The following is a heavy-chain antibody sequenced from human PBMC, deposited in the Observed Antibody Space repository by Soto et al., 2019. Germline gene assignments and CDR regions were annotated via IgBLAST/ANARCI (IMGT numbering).Heavy chain of an antibody. V-gene: IGHV3-11*06. D-gene: IGHD6-19*01. CDR3: ARVSSGWYKPSYGMDV. J-gene: IGHJ6*02. CDR2: ISSSSSYT. CDR1: GFTFSDYY. Sequence: QVQLVESGGGLVKPGGSLRLSCAASGFTFSDYYMSWIRQAPGKGLEWVSYISSSSSYTNYADSVKGRFTISRDNAKNSLYLQMNSLRAEDTAVYYCARVSSGWYKPSYGMDVWGQGTTVTVSS.